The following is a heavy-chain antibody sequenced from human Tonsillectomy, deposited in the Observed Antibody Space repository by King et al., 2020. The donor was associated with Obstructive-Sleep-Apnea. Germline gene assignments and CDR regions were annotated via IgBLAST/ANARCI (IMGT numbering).Heavy chain of an antibody. CDR2: IYPGDSDT. D-gene: IGHD3-22*01. CDR3: ARGAYNYDSSGYFPNFDY. V-gene: IGHV5-51*01. Sequence: VQLVESGAEVKKPGESLKIYCKGSGYSFTSYWIGWVRQMPGKGLEWMGIIYPGDSDTRYSPSFQGQVTISADKSISTAYLQWSSLKASDTAMYYCARGAYNYDSSGYFPNFDYWGQGTLVTVSS. J-gene: IGHJ4*02. CDR1: GYSFTSYW.